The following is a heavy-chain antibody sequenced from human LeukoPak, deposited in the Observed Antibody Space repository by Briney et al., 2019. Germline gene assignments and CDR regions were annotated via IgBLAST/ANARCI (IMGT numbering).Heavy chain of an antibody. Sequence: ASVKVSCKTSGYTFTKYYIHWARQAPGQGLEWMGIINPRGGDTNYAQKFQGRVTITAVESMRTAYMELSSLRSEDTGVYYCARGWLAETTVVTPYNYWGQGTLVTVSS. CDR3: ARGWLAETTVVTPYNY. J-gene: IGHJ4*02. CDR1: GYTFTKYY. CDR2: INPRGGDT. D-gene: IGHD4-23*01. V-gene: IGHV1-46*01.